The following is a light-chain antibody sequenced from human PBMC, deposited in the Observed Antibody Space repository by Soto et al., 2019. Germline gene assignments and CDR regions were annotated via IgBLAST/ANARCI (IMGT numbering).Light chain of an antibody. V-gene: IGKV3-20*01. CDR1: QSVSSTY. Sequence: EIVLTQSPGTLSLSPGERATLSCRASQSVSSTYLAWYQQKPGQAPRLIIYGASSRATGIPHKFSGSASRKYSIITIIRRQPEDFAIYCCQQYSDSRTFGQGTKLEIK. J-gene: IGKJ2*01. CDR3: QQYSDSRT. CDR2: GAS.